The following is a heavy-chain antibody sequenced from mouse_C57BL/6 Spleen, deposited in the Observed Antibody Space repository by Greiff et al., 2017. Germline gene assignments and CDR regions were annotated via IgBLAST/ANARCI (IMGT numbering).Heavy chain of an antibody. CDR3: ARRVITGYFDV. CDR1: GYTFTSYW. V-gene: IGHV1-50*01. Sequence: QVQLKQPGAELVKPGASVKLSCKASGYTFTSYWMQWVKQRPGQGLEWIGEIDPSDSYTNYNQKFKGKATLTVDTSSSTAYMQLSSLTSEDSAVYYCARRVITGYFDVWGTGTTVTVSS. CDR2: IDPSDSYT. J-gene: IGHJ1*03. D-gene: IGHD1-1*01.